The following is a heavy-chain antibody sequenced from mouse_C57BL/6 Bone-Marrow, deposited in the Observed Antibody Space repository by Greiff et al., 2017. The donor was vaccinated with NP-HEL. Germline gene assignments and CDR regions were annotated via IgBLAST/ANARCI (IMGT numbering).Heavy chain of an antibody. V-gene: IGHV14-4*01. D-gene: IGHD1-1*01. Sequence: VQLQQSGAELVRPGASVKLSCTASGFNIKDDYMHWVKQRPEQGLEWIGWIDPENGDTEYASKFQGKATITADTSSNTAYLQLSSLTSEDTAVYYCTTWGGSSSWFAYWGQGTLVTVSA. CDR1: GFNIKDDY. CDR2: IDPENGDT. CDR3: TTWGGSSSWFAY. J-gene: IGHJ3*01.